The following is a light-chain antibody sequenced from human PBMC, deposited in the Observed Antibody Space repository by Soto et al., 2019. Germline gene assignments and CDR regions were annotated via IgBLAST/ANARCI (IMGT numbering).Light chain of an antibody. V-gene: IGKV3-20*01. CDR2: GAS. CDR1: QRVSASY. Sequence: ENVLTQSPGTVSLSPGERATLSCRASQRVSASYLAWYQQKPGQAPRLLIYGASSRATGIPDRFSGSGSGTDFTLTISRLEPEDCAVYYCQQYGSSLSLTFGGGTKV. CDR3: QQYGSSLSLT. J-gene: IGKJ4*01.